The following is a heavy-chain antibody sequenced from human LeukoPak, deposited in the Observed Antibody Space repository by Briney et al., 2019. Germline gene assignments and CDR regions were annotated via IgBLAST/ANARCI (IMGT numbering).Heavy chain of an antibody. V-gene: IGHV4-38-2*01. CDR2: IYHSGST. Sequence: PSETLSLTCAVSGYSISSGYYWGWIRQPPGKGLEWIGSIYHSGSTYYNPSLKGRVTISVDTSKNQFSLKLSSVTAADTAVYYCARSYYDFWSGYLYYWGQGTLVTVSS. CDR3: ARSYYDFWSGYLYY. J-gene: IGHJ4*02. CDR1: GYSISSGYY. D-gene: IGHD3-3*01.